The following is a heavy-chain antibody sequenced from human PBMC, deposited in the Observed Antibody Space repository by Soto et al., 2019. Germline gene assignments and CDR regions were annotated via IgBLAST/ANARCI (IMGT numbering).Heavy chain of an antibody. CDR2: LSYDGNNK. V-gene: IGHV3-30-3*01. D-gene: IGHD2-15*01. Sequence: VQLVESGGGVVQPGRSLRLSCAASGFILSTYAMYWVRQAPGKGLEWVAVLSYDGNNKYYADSVKGRFTISRDNSKNTLYLQMNSLRAEDTAVYYCARAGCDGGSCYTLVGLRYGMDVWGQGTTVTVSS. CDR3: ARAGCDGGSCYTLVGLRYGMDV. CDR1: GFILSTYA. J-gene: IGHJ6*02.